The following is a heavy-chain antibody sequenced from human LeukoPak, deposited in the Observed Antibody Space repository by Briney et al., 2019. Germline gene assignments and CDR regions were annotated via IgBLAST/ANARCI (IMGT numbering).Heavy chain of an antibody. V-gene: IGHV3-33*01. J-gene: IGHJ4*02. CDR1: GFTFSSYG. CDR2: IWYDGSNK. D-gene: IGHD6-13*01. CDR3: ARDRDSSSWFPHFDY. Sequence: GGSLRLSCAGSGFTFSSYGMHWVRQAPGKGLEWVAVIWYDGSNKYYADPVKGRFTISRDNSKNTLYLQMNSLRAEDTAVYCCARDRDSSSWFPHFDYWGQGTLVTVSS.